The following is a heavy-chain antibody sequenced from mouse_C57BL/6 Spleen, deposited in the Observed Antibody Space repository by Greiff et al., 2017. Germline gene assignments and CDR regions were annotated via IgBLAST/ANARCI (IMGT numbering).Heavy chain of an antibody. Sequence: EVQGVESGRGLVKPGGSLKLSCAASGFTFSDYGMHWVRQAPAKGLEWVAYISSGSSTIYYADSVKGRFTLTSDNANNTLFLQMTSLMSEDKAMYYYARTFDQFYYFDYWGQGTTLTVSS. V-gene: IGHV5-17*01. CDR1: GFTFSDYG. CDR2: ISSGSSTI. CDR3: ARTFDQFYYFDY. J-gene: IGHJ2*01.